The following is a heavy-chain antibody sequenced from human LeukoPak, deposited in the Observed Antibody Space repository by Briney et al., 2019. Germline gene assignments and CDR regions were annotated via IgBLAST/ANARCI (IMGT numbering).Heavy chain of an antibody. D-gene: IGHD5-24*01. CDR2: ISWNSGSI. J-gene: IGHJ3*02. Sequence: TGGSLRLSCAASGFTFDDYAMHWVRQAPGKGLEWVSGISWNSGSIGYADSVKGRFTISRDNAKNSLYLQMNSLRAEDTALYYCAKAVQRWLQPDAFDIWGQGTMVTVSS. CDR3: AKAVQRWLQPDAFDI. CDR1: GFTFDDYA. V-gene: IGHV3-9*01.